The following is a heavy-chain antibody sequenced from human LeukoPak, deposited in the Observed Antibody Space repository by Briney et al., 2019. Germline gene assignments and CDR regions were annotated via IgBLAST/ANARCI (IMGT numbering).Heavy chain of an antibody. D-gene: IGHD6-13*01. J-gene: IGHJ4*02. CDR1: GFTFSSYA. Sequence: GGSLRLSCAASGFTFSSYAMHWVRQAPGKGLEYVSAISSNGGSTYYANSVKGRFTISRDNSKNTLYLQMGSLRAEDMAVYYCARVRHSSSWYYGPCLGYWGQGTLVTVSS. CDR3: ARVRHSSSWYYGPCLGY. V-gene: IGHV3-64*01. CDR2: ISSNGGST.